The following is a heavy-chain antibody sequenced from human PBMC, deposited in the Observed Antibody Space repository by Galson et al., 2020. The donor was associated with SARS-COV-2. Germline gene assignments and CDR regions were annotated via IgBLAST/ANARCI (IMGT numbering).Heavy chain of an antibody. CDR3: AKAGEKMDIPNYFDY. D-gene: IGHD2-2*02. J-gene: IGHJ4*02. CDR2: ISSDGSNE. V-gene: IGHV3-30*18. Sequence: PGGSLRLSCAASGFTFSIYGMHWVRQAPGKGLEWVAVISSDGSNEYYADSVKGRFTISRDKSKNTVYLQMNSLRAEDTAVYYCAKAGEKMDIPNYFDYLGPGTLVTVSS. CDR1: GFTFSIYG.